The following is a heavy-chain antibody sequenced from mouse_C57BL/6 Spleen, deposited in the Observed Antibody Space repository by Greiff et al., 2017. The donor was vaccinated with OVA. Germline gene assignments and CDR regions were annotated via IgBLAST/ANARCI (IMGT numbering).Heavy chain of an antibody. CDR2: IRSKSNNYAT. V-gene: IGHV10-1*01. D-gene: IGHD1-1*02. CDR1: GFSFNTYA. CDR3: GRHGGSYGYFDY. Sequence: EVQLVESGGGLVQPKGSLKLSCAASGFSFNTYAMNWVRQAPGKGLEWVARIRSKSNNYATYYADSVKDRFTISRDDSESMLYLQMNNLKTEDTAMYYCGRHGGSYGYFDYWGQGTTLTVSS. J-gene: IGHJ2*01.